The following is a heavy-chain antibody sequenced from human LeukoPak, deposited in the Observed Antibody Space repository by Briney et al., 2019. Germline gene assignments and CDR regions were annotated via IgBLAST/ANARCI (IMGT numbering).Heavy chain of an antibody. Sequence: PGGSLRLSCAASGFTFSSYAMSWVRQAPGKGLEWVSAISGSGGSTYYADSVKGRFTISRDNSKNTLYLQMNSLRAEDTAVYYCAKDRPSPGYSSGWYDYFDYWGQGTPVTVSS. CDR3: AKDRPSPGYSSGWYDYFDY. J-gene: IGHJ4*02. CDR2: ISGSGGST. CDR1: GFTFSSYA. V-gene: IGHV3-23*01. D-gene: IGHD6-19*01.